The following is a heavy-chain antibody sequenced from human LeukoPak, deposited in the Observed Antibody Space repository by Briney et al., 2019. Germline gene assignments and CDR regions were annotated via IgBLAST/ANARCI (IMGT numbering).Heavy chain of an antibody. CDR2: IQYSGST. D-gene: IGHD6-19*01. Sequence: PSQTLSLLCTVSVRSIRRYYWSRTRQPPGKGLVWIGYIQYSGSTNYNHSLKSRVTISVDTSKNQFSLKLSSVSAADTAVYYCARGDSSGGDSDYYFDYWGQGTLVTVSS. CDR1: VRSIRRYY. J-gene: IGHJ4*02. V-gene: IGHV4-59*08. CDR3: ARGDSSGGDSDYYFDY.